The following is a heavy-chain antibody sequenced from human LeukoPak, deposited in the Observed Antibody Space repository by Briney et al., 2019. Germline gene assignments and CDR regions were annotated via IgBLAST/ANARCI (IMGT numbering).Heavy chain of an antibody. D-gene: IGHD6-13*01. CDR1: GYTFTSYG. CDR3: ARDGWYSSSWYPTNAFDI. J-gene: IGHJ3*02. CDR2: ISAYNGNT. Sequence: ASVKVSCKASGYTFTSYGISWVRQAPGQGLEWMGWISAYNGNTNYAQKLQGRVTMTTDTSTSTAYMELRSLRSDDTAVYYRARDGWYSSSWYPTNAFDIWGQGTMVTVSS. V-gene: IGHV1-18*01.